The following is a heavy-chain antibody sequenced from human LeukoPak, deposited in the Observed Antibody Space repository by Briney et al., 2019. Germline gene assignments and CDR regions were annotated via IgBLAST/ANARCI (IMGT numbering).Heavy chain of an antibody. D-gene: IGHD3-3*01. CDR1: GGSISSSNW. CDR2: IYHSGST. V-gene: IGHV4-4*02. Sequence: PSGTLSLTCAVSGGSISSSNWWSWVRQPPGKGLEWIGEIYHSGSTNYNPSLKSRVTISVDTSKNQFSLKLSSVTAADTAVYYCARGPRITIFGVVTAVSGYPVWGQGTTVTVSS. J-gene: IGHJ6*02. CDR3: ARGPRITIFGVVTAVSGYPV.